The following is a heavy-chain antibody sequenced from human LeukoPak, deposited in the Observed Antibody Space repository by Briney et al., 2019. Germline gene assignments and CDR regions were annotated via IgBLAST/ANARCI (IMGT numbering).Heavy chain of an antibody. CDR2: ISSSGNTI. CDR1: GFTFSSYE. D-gene: IGHD2-21*01. V-gene: IGHV3-48*03. Sequence: GGSLRLSCAASGFTFSSYEMNWVRQAPGKGLEWVSYISSSGNTIYYADSVKGRFTISRDNAKNSLYLQMNSLRAEDTAVYYCARNFGRYYPDDYWGQGTLVTVSS. CDR3: ARNFGRYYPDDY. J-gene: IGHJ4*02.